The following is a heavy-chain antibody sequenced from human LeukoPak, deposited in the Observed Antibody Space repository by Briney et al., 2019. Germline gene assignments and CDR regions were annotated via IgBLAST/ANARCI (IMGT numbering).Heavy chain of an antibody. D-gene: IGHD3-22*01. CDR3: AKADSSGYSYYFDY. CDR2: IRDSGSST. CDR1: GFTFSSYA. V-gene: IGHV3-23*01. J-gene: IGHJ4*02. Sequence: GGALRLSCAASGFTFSSYAMSWVRQAPGKGLEWVSAIRDSGSSTHYADSVKGRFTTSRDNSKNTLFLQMNSLRAEDTAVYYCAKADSSGYSYYFDYWGQGTLVTVSS.